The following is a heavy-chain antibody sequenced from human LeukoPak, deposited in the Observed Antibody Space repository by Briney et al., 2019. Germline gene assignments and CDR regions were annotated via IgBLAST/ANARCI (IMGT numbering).Heavy chain of an antibody. Sequence: GGSLRLSCAASGFSFSGHWMNWVRQPPGKGLEWVANIKADGSEKYYVDSVKGRFTISRDDAKRTVDPQMDNLRAEDTAIYYCAYRNNFEYWGQGALVTVSS. V-gene: IGHV3-7*05. CDR2: IKADGSEK. J-gene: IGHJ4*02. CDR3: AYRNNFEY. CDR1: GFSFSGHW. D-gene: IGHD1-26*01.